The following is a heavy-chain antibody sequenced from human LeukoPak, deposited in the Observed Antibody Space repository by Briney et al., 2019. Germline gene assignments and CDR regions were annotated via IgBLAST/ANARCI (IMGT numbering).Heavy chain of an antibody. Sequence: SETLSLTCTVSGGSISSYYWSWIRQPAGKGLEWIGRIYTSGSTNYNPSLKSRVTMSVDTSKNQFSLRLSSVTAADTAVYYCVTETYDSSGYYTRLFDYWGQGTLVTVSS. D-gene: IGHD3-22*01. CDR3: VTETYDSSGYYTRLFDY. CDR2: IYTSGST. J-gene: IGHJ4*02. V-gene: IGHV4-4*07. CDR1: GGSISSYY.